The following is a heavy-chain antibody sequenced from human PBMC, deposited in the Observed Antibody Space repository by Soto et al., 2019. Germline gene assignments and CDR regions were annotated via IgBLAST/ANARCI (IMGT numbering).Heavy chain of an antibody. CDR1: GFTFSSYG. CDR2: IWYDGSNK. Sequence: QVQLVESGGGVVQPGRSLRLSCAASGFTFSSYGMHWVRQAPGKGLEWVAVIWYDGSNKYYADSVKGRFTISRDNSKNTQYLQMNSLRAEDTAVYYCARDHEYSSSSGYYYYYMDVWGKGTTVTVSS. CDR3: ARDHEYSSSSGYYYYYMDV. V-gene: IGHV3-33*01. J-gene: IGHJ6*03. D-gene: IGHD6-6*01.